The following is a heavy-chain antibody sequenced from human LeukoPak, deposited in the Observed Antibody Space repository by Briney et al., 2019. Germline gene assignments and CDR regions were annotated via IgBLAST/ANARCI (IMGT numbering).Heavy chain of an antibody. Sequence: SETLSLTCTVSGGSISSSNYYWGWIRQPPGKGLEWIGSIYYSGSTYYNPSLKSRVTISVDTSKNQFSLKLYSVTAADTAVYYCARGTLYYDFWSGYHPWYYFDYWGQGTLVTVSS. CDR2: IYYSGST. J-gene: IGHJ4*02. D-gene: IGHD3-3*01. CDR1: GGSISSSNYY. CDR3: ARGTLYYDFWSGYHPWYYFDY. V-gene: IGHV4-39*07.